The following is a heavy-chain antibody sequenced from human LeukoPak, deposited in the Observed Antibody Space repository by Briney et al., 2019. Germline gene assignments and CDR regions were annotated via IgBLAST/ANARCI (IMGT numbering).Heavy chain of an antibody. V-gene: IGHV3-11*01. Sequence: GGSLRLSCAASGFTFSDYYMSWIRQAPGKGLEWVSYISSSGRIIYYADSVKGRFTISRDNAKNSLYLQMNSLRAEDTAVYFCARDPLQLWSFDYWGQGTLVSVS. J-gene: IGHJ4*02. CDR2: ISSSGRII. CDR3: ARDPLQLWSFDY. D-gene: IGHD5-18*01. CDR1: GFTFSDYY.